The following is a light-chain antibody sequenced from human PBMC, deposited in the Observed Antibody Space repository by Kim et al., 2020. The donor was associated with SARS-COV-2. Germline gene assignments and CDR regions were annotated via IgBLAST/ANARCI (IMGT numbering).Light chain of an antibody. CDR3: QQCENWPRT. J-gene: IGKJ1*01. V-gene: IGKV3-15*01. CDR1: QNIGDN. Sequence: VSPGETATLSCRASQNIGDNLAWYQQKPGQAPRLLVFGASTRATDIPARFSGSGSGTQFTLTINTLQSEDFAVYYCQQCENWPRTFGQGTKVDIK. CDR2: GAS.